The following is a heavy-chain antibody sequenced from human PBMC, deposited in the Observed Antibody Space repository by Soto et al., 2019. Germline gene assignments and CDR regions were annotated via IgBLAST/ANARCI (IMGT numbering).Heavy chain of an antibody. V-gene: IGHV5-10-1*01. Sequence: PGESLKISCKGSGYSFTSYWISWVRQMPGKGLEWMGRIDPSDSYTNYSPSFQGHVTISADKSISTAYLQWSSLKASDTAMYYCARHLSTYYYGSGILGMDVWGQGTTVTVSS. CDR2: IDPSDSYT. D-gene: IGHD3-10*01. CDR3: ARHLSTYYYGSGILGMDV. J-gene: IGHJ6*02. CDR1: GYSFTSYW.